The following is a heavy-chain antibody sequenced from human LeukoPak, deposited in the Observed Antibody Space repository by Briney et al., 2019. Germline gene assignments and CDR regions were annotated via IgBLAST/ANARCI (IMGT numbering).Heavy chain of an antibody. V-gene: IGHV3-23*01. CDR1: GFTVNRKS. CDR2: MSGRGDTS. CDR3: AKLAGIRGWFVYYFDY. D-gene: IGHD6-19*01. J-gene: IGHJ4*02. Sequence: GGSLRLSCAASGFTVNRKSMTWVRQAPGKGLEWVSGMSGRGDTSYYADSVKGRFTISRDNSKNTLFLQMNSLRAEDTAVYYCAKLAGIRGWFVYYFDYWGQGTLVTVS.